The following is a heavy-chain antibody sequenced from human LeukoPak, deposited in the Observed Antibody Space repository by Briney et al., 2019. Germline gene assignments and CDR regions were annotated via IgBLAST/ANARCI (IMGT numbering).Heavy chain of an antibody. CDR1: GFTFSSYG. D-gene: IGHD2-15*01. CDR2: IWGDGCNK. CDR3: ARDGIGDIGPFDY. J-gene: IGHJ4*02. V-gene: IGHV3-33*01. Sequence: GRSLRLSCAASGFTFSSYGMHWVRQAPGKGLDWVAVIWGDGCNKYYADSVKGLFTISRDNSQYTLYLQMNSVRAEDTAVYYGARDGIGDIGPFDYWDQGIVVIVS.